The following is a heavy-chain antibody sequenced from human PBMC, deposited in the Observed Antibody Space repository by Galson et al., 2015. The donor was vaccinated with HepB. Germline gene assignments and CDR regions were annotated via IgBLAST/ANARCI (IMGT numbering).Heavy chain of an antibody. J-gene: IGHJ6*02. V-gene: IGHV1-18*01. CDR2: ISAYNGNT. Sequence: SVKVSCKASGYTFTSYGISWVRQAPGQGLEWMGWISAYNGNTNYARKLQGRVTMTTDTSTSTAYMELRSLRSDDTAVYYCAIDSSSNYYGMDVWGQGTTVTVSS. D-gene: IGHD6-6*01. CDR1: GYTFTSYG. CDR3: AIDSSSNYYGMDV.